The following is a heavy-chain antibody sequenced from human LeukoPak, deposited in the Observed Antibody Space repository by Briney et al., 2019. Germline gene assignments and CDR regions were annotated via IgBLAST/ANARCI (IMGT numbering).Heavy chain of an antibody. V-gene: IGHV4-39*01. CDR2: ISYSGTT. CDR3: ARHKMGTTRLYYFDY. D-gene: IGHD1-26*01. J-gene: IGHJ4*02. Sequence: PSETLSVTCTVSGGSISSSYYYWGWIRQPPGEGLEWIGTISYSGTTYYNPALESRATRSVDTSRNQFSLKLTSATAADTAVYYCARHKMGTTRLYYFDYWGQGTLVTVSS. CDR1: GGSISSSYYY.